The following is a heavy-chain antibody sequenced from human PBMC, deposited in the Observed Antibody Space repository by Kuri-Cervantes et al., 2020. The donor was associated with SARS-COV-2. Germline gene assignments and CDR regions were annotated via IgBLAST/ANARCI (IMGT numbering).Heavy chain of an antibody. CDR1: GGTFSSYA. CDR2: IIPIFGTA. J-gene: IGHJ4*02. D-gene: IGHD3-22*01. CDR3: ARDPSYYDSSGYYSPDAPQFDY. V-gene: IGHV1-69*05. Sequence: SVKVSCKASGGTFSSYAISWVRQAPGQGLEWMGGIIPIFGTANYAQKFQGRVTITTDESTSTAYMELSSLRSDDTAVYYCARDPSYYDSSGYYSPDAPQFDYWGQGTLVTVSS.